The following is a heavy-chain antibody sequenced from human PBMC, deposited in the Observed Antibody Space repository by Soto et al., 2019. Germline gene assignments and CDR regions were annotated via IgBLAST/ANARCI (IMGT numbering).Heavy chain of an antibody. CDR3: PREGHGDWFDP. CDR2: ISDDGTNK. V-gene: IGHV3-30-3*01. J-gene: IGHJ5*02. Sequence: GGALRLSCAASGFTFSTYAMHWVRQAPGKGLEWVATISDDGTNKYYADSVKGRFTISRDNSKDTLYLQMNSLIAEDTAVYYCPREGHGDWFDPWDQGTLVTVSS. CDR1: GFTFSTYA. D-gene: IGHD3-10*01.